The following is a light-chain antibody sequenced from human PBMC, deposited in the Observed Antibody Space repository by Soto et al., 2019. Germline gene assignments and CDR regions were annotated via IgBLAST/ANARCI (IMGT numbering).Light chain of an antibody. Sequence: DIQITQSPSSLSASVGDRVTITCRASRSVNNFLNWYQQRPGKAPDLLIYGASRLQIGVPSRFTGSGSETDFTLTISSLQPEDFATYFCQQSFSFPPTFGQGTRLEI. CDR1: RSVNNF. CDR3: QQSFSFPPT. CDR2: GAS. J-gene: IGKJ5*01. V-gene: IGKV1-39*01.